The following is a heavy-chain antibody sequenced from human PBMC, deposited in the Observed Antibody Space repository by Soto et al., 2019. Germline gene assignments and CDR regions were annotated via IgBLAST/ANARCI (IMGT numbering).Heavy chain of an antibody. V-gene: IGHV3-23*01. Sequence: GGSLRLSCAASGFTFTNFAMSWVRQAPGRGLEWVSGISASGRDTYYADSVKDRFTVSRDNSKNTLYLQMNSLRAEDTAIYYCAKGKASGWYYFDYWGQGARVTVSS. D-gene: IGHD6-19*01. CDR2: ISASGRDT. CDR3: AKGKASGWYYFDY. J-gene: IGHJ4*02. CDR1: GFTFTNFA.